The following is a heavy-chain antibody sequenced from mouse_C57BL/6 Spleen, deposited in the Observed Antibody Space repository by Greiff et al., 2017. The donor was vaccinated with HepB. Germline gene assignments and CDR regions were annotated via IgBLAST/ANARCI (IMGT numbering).Heavy chain of an antibody. CDR3: AREGGMVTTFYYYAMDY. CDR2: INPNNGGT. CDR1: GYTFTDYN. D-gene: IGHD2-2*01. V-gene: IGHV1-22*01. Sequence: DVKLQESGPELVKPGASVKMSCKASGYTFTDYNMHWVKQSHGKSLEWIGYINPNNGGTSYNQKFKGKATLTVNKSSSTAYMELRSLTSEDSAVYYCAREGGMVTTFYYYAMDYWGQGTSVTVSS. J-gene: IGHJ4*01.